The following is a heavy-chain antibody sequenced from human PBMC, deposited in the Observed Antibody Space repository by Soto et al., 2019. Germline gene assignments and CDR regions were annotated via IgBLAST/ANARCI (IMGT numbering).Heavy chain of an antibody. J-gene: IGHJ4*02. Sequence: ASVKVSCKASGYTFTSYGISWVRQAPGQGLELMGWISAYNGNTNYAQKLQGRVTMTTDTSTSTAYMELRSLRSDDTAVYYCARRRSGWYFLDYWGQGTLVTVSS. CDR1: GYTFTSYG. V-gene: IGHV1-18*01. D-gene: IGHD6-19*01. CDR3: ARRRSGWYFLDY. CDR2: ISAYNGNT.